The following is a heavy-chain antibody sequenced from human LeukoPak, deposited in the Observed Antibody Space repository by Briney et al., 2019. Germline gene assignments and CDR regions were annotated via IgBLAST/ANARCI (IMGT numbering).Heavy chain of an antibody. CDR3: AKGGSYDFWSGYYPSLIDY. CDR2: ISAYNGNT. V-gene: IGHV1-18*01. CDR1: GYTFTSYG. D-gene: IGHD3-3*01. J-gene: IGHJ4*02. Sequence: ASVKVSCKASGYTFTSYGISWVRQAPGQGLEWMGWISAYNGNTNYAQKLQGRVTMTTDTSTSTAYMELRSLRSDDTAVYYCAKGGSYDFWSGYYPSLIDYWGQGTLVTVSS.